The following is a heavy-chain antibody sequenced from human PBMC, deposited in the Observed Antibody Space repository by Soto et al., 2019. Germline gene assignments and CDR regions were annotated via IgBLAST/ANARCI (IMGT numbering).Heavy chain of an antibody. J-gene: IGHJ6*02. D-gene: IGHD6-13*01. CDR3: ARIAASGRGWDV. CDR2: IKQDGSAE. V-gene: IGHV3-7*01. Sequence: EVPLVESGGGLVQPGGSLRLSCVDSGFTFSSYWMRWVRQAPVKGLEWVGNIKQDGSAEKYVDSEKGRFTIYRDNAKNAMYLQMNSLRVEDTAVYYGARIAASGRGWDVWGQGTTVVVSS. CDR1: GFTFSSYW.